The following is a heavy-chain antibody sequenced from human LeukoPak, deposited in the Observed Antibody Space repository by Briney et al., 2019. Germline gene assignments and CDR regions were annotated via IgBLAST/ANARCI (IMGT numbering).Heavy chain of an antibody. V-gene: IGHV4-59*01. J-gene: IGHJ6*02. D-gene: IGHD3-3*01. CDR1: GGSISSYY. CDR2: IYYSGST. CDR3: ARARRDFWSGYYYGMDV. Sequence: PSETLSLTCTVSGGSISSYYWSWIRQPPGKGLEWIGYIYYSGSTNYNPSLKSRVTISVDTSKNQFSLKLSSVTAADTAVYYCARARRDFWSGYYYGMDVWGQGTTVTVSS.